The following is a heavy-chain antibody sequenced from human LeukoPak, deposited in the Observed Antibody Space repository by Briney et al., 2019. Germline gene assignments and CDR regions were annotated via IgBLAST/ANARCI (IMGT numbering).Heavy chain of an antibody. CDR3: ARSVFGVYYWYGMDV. CDR2: IIPIFGTA. CDR1: GGTFSSYA. J-gene: IGHJ6*02. D-gene: IGHD3-3*01. Sequence: SVKVSCKASGGTFSSYAISWVRQAPGQGLEWMGGIIPIFGTANYAQKFQGRVTITADESTSTAYMELSSLRSEDTAVYYCARSVFGVYYWYGMDVWGQGTTVTVSS. V-gene: IGHV1-69*13.